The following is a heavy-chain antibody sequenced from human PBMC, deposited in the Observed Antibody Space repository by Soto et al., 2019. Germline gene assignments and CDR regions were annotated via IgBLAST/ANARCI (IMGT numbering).Heavy chain of an antibody. Sequence: QITLKESGPTLVKPTQTLTLTCTFSGFSLSTSGVGVGWIRQPPGKALEWLALIYWDDDKRYSPSLKSRLTITKDTSKNQVVLTMTNMDPVDTATYYCAHSIRDCISTSCYPSHAFDIWGQGTMVTVSS. CDR2: IYWDDDK. J-gene: IGHJ3*02. V-gene: IGHV2-5*02. CDR1: GFSLSTSGVG. CDR3: AHSIRDCISTSCYPSHAFDI. D-gene: IGHD2-2*01.